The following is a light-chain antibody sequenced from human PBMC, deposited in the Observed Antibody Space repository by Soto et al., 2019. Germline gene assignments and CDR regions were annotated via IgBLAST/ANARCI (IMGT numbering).Light chain of an antibody. CDR3: QQYDNWLGT. Sequence: EIVMTQSPATLSVSPWERATLSCRASQSVSSNLAWYQQTPGQAPRLLIFDASTRATGIPARFSGSGSGTEFTLTISSLQSEDFAVYYCQQYDNWLGTFGQGTKVDIK. V-gene: IGKV3D-15*01. CDR1: QSVSSN. CDR2: DAS. J-gene: IGKJ1*01.